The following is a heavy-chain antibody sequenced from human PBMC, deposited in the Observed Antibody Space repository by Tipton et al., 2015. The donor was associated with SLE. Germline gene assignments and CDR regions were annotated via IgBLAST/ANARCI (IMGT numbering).Heavy chain of an antibody. CDR2: VSSGGDFI. V-gene: IGHV3-21*01. D-gene: IGHD3-10*01. CDR3: ARDRWFGELSD. Sequence: GSLRLSCAASGFTFSSYSMNWVRQAPGKGLEWVSSVSSGGDFIYYADSVKGRFTISRDNAKNSVFLQMNSLRAEDSAVYYCARDRWFGELSDWGQGTLVTVSS. J-gene: IGHJ4*02. CDR1: GFTFSSYS.